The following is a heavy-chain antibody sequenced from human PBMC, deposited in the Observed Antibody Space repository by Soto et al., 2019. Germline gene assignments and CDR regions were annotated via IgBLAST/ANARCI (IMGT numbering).Heavy chain of an antibody. CDR1: GYSVSSHY. V-gene: IGHV4-4*07. CDR2: LYNDERT. CDR3: AREPLAHSYFDF. J-gene: IGHJ4*02. Sequence: SLETLCLTYTFSGYSVSSHYWSWIRQPAGKGLEWLGRLYNDERTNYNPSLKSRVTMSMDTSKNQFSLKLTSVTAADSAVYFCAREPLAHSYFDFWGQGIMVTVSS.